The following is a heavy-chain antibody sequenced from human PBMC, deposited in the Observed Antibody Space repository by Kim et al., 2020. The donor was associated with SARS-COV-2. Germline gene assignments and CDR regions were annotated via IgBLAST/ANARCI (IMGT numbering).Heavy chain of an antibody. CDR1: GYTFTGYF. CDR3: VRDSNYGGDP. V-gene: IGHV1-2*06. Sequence: ASVKVSCKASGYTFTGYFLHWVRQAPGQGLEWMRRINPNTGVSNSVQKFRGRVTLTRDTSINTVYMELSRLQPDDTALYFCVRDSNYGGDPLGQGTLVTV. CDR2: INPNTGVS. D-gene: IGHD3-16*01. J-gene: IGHJ5*02.